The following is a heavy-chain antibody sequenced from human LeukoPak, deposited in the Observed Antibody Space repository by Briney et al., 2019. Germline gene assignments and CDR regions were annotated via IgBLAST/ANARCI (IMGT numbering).Heavy chain of an antibody. CDR3: AVGKTYYDFWSSRY. CDR1: GFTFSSYA. Sequence: GGSLRLSCAASGFTFSSYAMSWVRQAPGKGLEWVSAISGSGGSTYYADSVKGRFTISRDNSKNTLYLQMNSLRAEDTAVYYCAVGKTYYDFWSSRYWGQGTLVTVSS. V-gene: IGHV3-23*01. CDR2: ISGSGGST. D-gene: IGHD3-3*01. J-gene: IGHJ4*02.